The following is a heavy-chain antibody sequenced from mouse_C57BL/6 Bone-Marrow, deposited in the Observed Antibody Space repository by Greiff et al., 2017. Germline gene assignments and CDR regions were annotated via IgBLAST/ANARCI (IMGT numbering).Heavy chain of an antibody. CDR1: GYTFTDYY. CDR2: INPNNGGT. CDR3: ARKLITAVDAMDY. J-gene: IGHJ4*01. D-gene: IGHD1-1*01. V-gene: IGHV1-26*01. Sequence: EVQLQQSGPELVKPGASVKISCKASGYTFTDYYMNWVKQSHGKSLEWIGDINPNNGGTTYNQKFKGKATLTVDKSSSTAYMELRSLTSEDSAVYYCARKLITAVDAMDYWGQGTSVTVSS.